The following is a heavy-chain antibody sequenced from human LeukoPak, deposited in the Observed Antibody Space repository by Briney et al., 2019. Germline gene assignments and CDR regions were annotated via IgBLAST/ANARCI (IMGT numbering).Heavy chain of an antibody. D-gene: IGHD4-11*01. Sequence: GGSLRLSCAASRFTFDDYGMSWVHQAPGKGLEWVSGINWNAGRTAYADSVKGRFTISRDNSKNSLYLQMNSLRTEDTALYYCAKDYNYDYSNSYFDYWGQGTLVTVSS. V-gene: IGHV3-20*04. CDR3: AKDYNYDYSNSYFDY. CDR2: INWNAGRT. CDR1: RFTFDDYG. J-gene: IGHJ4*02.